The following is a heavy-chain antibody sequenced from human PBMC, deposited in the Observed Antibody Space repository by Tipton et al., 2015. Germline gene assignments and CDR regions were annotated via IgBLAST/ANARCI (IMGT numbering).Heavy chain of an antibody. CDR3: ARQTTLEFYDSAGYYLRGDAFDI. J-gene: IGHJ3*02. CDR2: VYYSGST. Sequence: LRLSCTVSGDSISSSSYYWGWIRQPPGKGLEWIGSVYYSGSTFYSPSLKSRVTISVDTSKNQFSLKLRSVTAADTAVFFCARQTTLEFYDSAGYYLRGDAFDIWGQGTMVTVSS. V-gene: IGHV4-39*01. CDR1: GDSISSSSYY. D-gene: IGHD3-22*01.